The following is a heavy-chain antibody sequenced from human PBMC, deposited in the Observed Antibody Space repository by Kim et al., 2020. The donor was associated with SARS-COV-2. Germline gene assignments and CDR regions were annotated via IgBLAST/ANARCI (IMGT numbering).Heavy chain of an antibody. CDR3: AKARLGYSYGNLDY. V-gene: IGHV3-23*01. Sequence: PWKCRLTISRDKSKNTLYLQMNSRRAEDTAVYYCAKARLGYSYGNLDYWGQGTLVTVSS. D-gene: IGHD5-18*01. J-gene: IGHJ4*02.